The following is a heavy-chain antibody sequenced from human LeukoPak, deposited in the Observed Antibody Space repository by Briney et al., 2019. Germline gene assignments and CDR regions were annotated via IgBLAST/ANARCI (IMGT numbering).Heavy chain of an antibody. CDR1: GGSISSGDYY. J-gene: IGHJ3*02. Sequence: SETLSLTCTVSGGSISSGDYYWSWIRQPPGKGLEWIGYIYYSGSTYYNPSLKSRVTISVDTSKNQFSLKLSSVTAADTAVYYCARSGVPSHAFDIWGQGTKVTVSS. CDR2: IYYSGST. CDR3: ARSGVPSHAFDI. V-gene: IGHV4-30-4*08.